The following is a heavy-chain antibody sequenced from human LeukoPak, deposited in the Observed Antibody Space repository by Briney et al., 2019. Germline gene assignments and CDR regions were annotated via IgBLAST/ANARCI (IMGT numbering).Heavy chain of an antibody. CDR3: ASSGEAAGEFDY. J-gene: IGHJ4*02. D-gene: IGHD6-13*01. Sequence: ASVKVSCKASGYTFTSYGISWVRQAPGQGLEWMGWISAYNGNTNYAQKLQGRVTMTTDTSTSTAYMKLRSLRSDDTAVYYCASSGEAAGEFDYWGQGTLVTVSS. CDR1: GYTFTSYG. V-gene: IGHV1-18*01. CDR2: ISAYNGNT.